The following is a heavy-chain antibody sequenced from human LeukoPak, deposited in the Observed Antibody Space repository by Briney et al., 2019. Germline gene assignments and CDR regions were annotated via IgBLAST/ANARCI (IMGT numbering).Heavy chain of an antibody. V-gene: IGHV4-59*01. J-gene: IGHJ5*02. CDR3: ATVYYEPFAT. D-gene: IGHD2-8*01. CDR2: ISDTGKT. CDR1: GASLSSYY. Sequence: SETLSLTCSVSGASLSSYYWDWLRQTPGKGLEWIGYISDTGKTESNPSLNSRVSISLDTSKKHFSLRLRSVTAADSAVYYCATVYYEPFATWGPGILVTVSS.